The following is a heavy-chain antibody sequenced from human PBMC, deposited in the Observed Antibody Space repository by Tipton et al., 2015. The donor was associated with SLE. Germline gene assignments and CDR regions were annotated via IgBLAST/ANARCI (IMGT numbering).Heavy chain of an antibody. V-gene: IGHV4-34*01. Sequence: TLSLTCAVYGGSFSGYYWSWIRQPPGKGLEWIGEINHSGSTNYNPSLKGRVTISVDTSKNQFSLKLSSVTAADTAVYYCAREPPRPDAFDIWGQGTMVTVSS. CDR2: INHSGST. CDR1: GGSFSGYY. J-gene: IGHJ3*02. CDR3: AREPPRPDAFDI.